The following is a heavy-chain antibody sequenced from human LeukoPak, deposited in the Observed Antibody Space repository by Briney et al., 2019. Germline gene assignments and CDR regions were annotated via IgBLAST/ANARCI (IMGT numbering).Heavy chain of an antibody. CDR2: FDPEDGET. CDR3: ATVQPYSSGWYGGFDY. Sequence: ASVKVSCKVSGYTLTELSMHWVRQAPGKGLEWMGGFDPEDGETIYAQKFQGRVTMTEDTSTDTAYMELSSLRSEDTAVYYCATVQPYSSGWYGGFDYWGQGTLVTVSS. J-gene: IGHJ4*02. CDR1: GYTLTELS. V-gene: IGHV1-24*01. D-gene: IGHD6-19*01.